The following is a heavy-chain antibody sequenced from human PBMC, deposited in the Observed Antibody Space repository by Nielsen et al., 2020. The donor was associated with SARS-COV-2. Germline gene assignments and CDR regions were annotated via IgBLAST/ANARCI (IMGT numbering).Heavy chain of an antibody. CDR3: ARHPAQEMATMEVAFDI. V-gene: IGHV4-59*08. Sequence: SETLSLTCTVSGGSISSYYWSWIRQPPGKGLEWIGYIYYSGGTNYNPSLKSRVTISVDTSKNQFSLKLSSVTAADTAVYYCARHPAQEMATMEVAFDIWGQGTMVTVSS. J-gene: IGHJ3*02. CDR2: IYYSGGT. D-gene: IGHD5-24*01. CDR1: GGSISSYY.